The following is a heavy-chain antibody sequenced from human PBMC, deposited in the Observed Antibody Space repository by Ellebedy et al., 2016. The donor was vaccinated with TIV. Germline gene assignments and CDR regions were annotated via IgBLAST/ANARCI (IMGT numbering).Heavy chain of an antibody. CDR3: ARATDMVRGVIGYYAMDV. D-gene: IGHD3-10*01. Sequence: SVKVSXXASGGTFSKYAISWVRQAPGQGLEWMGGIIPIFGIANYAQRFQGRVTITADESTSTAYMEMSSLRSEATAIYYCARATDMVRGVIGYYAMDVWGQGTTVTVSS. CDR1: GGTFSKYA. J-gene: IGHJ6*02. V-gene: IGHV1-69*13. CDR2: IIPIFGIA.